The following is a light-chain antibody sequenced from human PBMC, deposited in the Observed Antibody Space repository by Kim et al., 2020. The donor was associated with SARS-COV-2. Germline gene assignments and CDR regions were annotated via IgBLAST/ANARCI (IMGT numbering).Light chain of an antibody. CDR1: QSINNY. CDR3: QQYDSDYIT. Sequence: DIQMTQSPSTLSASVGDRVTITCRASQSINNYLAWYQQKPGKAPNLLIYGASTLESGVPSRFSGSGSGTEYTLTIRSLQPDDFATYYCQQYDSDYITFGGGTKVDIK. CDR2: GAS. J-gene: IGKJ4*01. V-gene: IGKV1-5*01.